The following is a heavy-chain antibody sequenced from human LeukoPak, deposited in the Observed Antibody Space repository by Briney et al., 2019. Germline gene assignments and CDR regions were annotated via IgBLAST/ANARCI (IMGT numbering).Heavy chain of an antibody. CDR2: IYSGGST. Sequence: PGGSLRLSCAASGFTVSSNYMSWVRQAPGKGLEWVSVIYSGGSTYYADSVKGRFTISRDNSKNTLYLQMNSLRAEDTAVYYCARGATMIAEKSYYYGMDVWGQGTTVTVSS. D-gene: IGHD3-22*01. CDR3: ARGATMIAEKSYYYGMDV. V-gene: IGHV3-53*01. J-gene: IGHJ6*02. CDR1: GFTVSSNY.